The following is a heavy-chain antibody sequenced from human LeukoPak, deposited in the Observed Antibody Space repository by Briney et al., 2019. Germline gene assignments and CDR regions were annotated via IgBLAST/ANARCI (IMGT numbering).Heavy chain of an antibody. J-gene: IGHJ4*02. V-gene: IGHV3-21*01. D-gene: IGHD2-15*01. CDR3: ARTIEEYCSGGSCCHYYFDY. Sequence: GGSLRLSCAASGFTFSGYSMNWVRQAPGKGLEWVSSISSSSSYIYYADSVKGRFTISRDNAKNSLYLQMNSLRAEDTAVYYCARTIEEYCSGGSCCHYYFDYWGQGTLVTVSS. CDR1: GFTFSGYS. CDR2: ISSSSSYI.